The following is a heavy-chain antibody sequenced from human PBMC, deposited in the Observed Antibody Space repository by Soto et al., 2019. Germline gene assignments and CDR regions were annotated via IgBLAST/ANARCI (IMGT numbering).Heavy chain of an antibody. CDR3: ARRVEVVPAAMYAFDI. CDR2: ISAGNGDT. V-gene: IGHV1-3*01. D-gene: IGHD2-2*01. CDR1: GYSFTSYV. Sequence: GASVKVSCKASGYSFTSYVMHWVLQAPGQSLEWMGWISAGNGDTKYSQKFQGRLTVTRDTSATTAYMELSSLRPEDTAVYYCARRVEVVPAAMYAFDIWGQGTMVTVSS. J-gene: IGHJ3*02.